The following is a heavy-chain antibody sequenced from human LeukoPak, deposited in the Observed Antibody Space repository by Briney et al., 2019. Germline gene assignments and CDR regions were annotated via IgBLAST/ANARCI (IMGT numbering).Heavy chain of an antibody. V-gene: IGHV3-23*01. J-gene: IGHJ6*02. Sequence: GGSLRLSCAASGFTFSSQAMSWVRQAPGKGLEWVSRISGSAAGTFYADSVKGRFTISRDNPKNTVSWQMNSLRAEDTAVYYCAKALSLVQLERFHYYYGMDGWGQGTTVTVSS. D-gene: IGHD1-1*01. CDR2: ISGSAAGT. CDR1: GFTFSSQA. CDR3: AKALSLVQLERFHYYYGMDG.